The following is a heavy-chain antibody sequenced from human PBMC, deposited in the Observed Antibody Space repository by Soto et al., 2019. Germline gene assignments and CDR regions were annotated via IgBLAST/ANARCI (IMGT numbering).Heavy chain of an antibody. D-gene: IGHD6-19*01. J-gene: IGHJ5*02. CDR3: ASDRVYSSGWYPNLFDP. CDR1: GYTFTSYG. CDR2: ISTYNGNT. Sequence: QVHLVQSGAEVKKPGASVKVSCKASGYTFTSYGIIWVRQAPGQGLERMGWISTYNGNTNYAQKRQGRVTVTTDTATITAYMEPRSLRSDDKVVEFCASDRVYSSGWYPNLFDPWGQGTLVTVSS. V-gene: IGHV1-18*01.